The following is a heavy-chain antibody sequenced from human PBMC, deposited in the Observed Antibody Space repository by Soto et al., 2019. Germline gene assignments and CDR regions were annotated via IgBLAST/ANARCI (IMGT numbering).Heavy chain of an antibody. CDR1: GYTLTELS. CDR3: ATGISSSSGYYYSYGMDV. J-gene: IGHJ6*02. CDR2: FDPEDGET. Sequence: GASVKVSCKVSGYTLTELSMHWVRQAPGKGLEWMGGFDPEDGETIYAQKFQGRVTMTEDTSTDTAYMELSSLRSEDTAVYYCATGISSSSGYYYSYGMDVWGQGTTVTVSS. D-gene: IGHD6-6*01. V-gene: IGHV1-24*01.